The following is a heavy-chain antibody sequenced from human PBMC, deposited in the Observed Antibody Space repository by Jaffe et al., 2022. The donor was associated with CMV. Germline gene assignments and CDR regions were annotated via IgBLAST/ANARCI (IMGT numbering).Heavy chain of an antibody. Sequence: QVRLVQSGAEVRQPGASVRISCKASGYTFTDYFLHWMRQAPGQGLQWMGLINSDDGSTDYSQNFHGRISVTRDASTSTVSMELSSLIYDDTAVYYCARDSKTSPGLSFDFWGQGTLVTVSS. CDR2: INSDDGST. CDR3: ARDSKTSPGLSFDF. CDR1: GYTFTDYF. V-gene: IGHV1-46*01. J-gene: IGHJ4*02.